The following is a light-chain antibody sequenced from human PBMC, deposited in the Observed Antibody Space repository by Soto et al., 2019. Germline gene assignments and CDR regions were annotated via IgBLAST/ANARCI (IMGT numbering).Light chain of an antibody. Sequence: EIVLTHSPATLALSPGERATLSSSASQSVTSYLAWYQQRPGQAPRLLINDASRRATGIPDRFSGSGSGADFTLTISSLEPEDFAVYYCQQRSSWPITFGQGTRLEIK. CDR2: DAS. CDR1: QSVTSY. V-gene: IGKV3-11*01. J-gene: IGKJ5*01. CDR3: QQRSSWPIT.